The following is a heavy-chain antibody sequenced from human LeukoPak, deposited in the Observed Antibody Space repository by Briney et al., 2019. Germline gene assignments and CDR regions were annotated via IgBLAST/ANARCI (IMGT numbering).Heavy chain of an antibody. J-gene: IGHJ4*02. CDR1: GGTFSSYA. Sequence: ASVKVSCKASGGTFSSYAISWVRQAPGQGLEWMGGIIPIFGTANYAQKFQGRVTITTDESTSTAYMELRSLRSDDTAVYYCARDSFRSLAMYFDYRGQGTLVTVSS. V-gene: IGHV1-69*05. CDR2: IIPIFGTA. CDR3: ARDSFRSLAMYFDY. D-gene: IGHD5-18*01.